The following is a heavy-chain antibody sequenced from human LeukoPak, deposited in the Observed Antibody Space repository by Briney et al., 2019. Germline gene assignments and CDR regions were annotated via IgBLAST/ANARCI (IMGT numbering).Heavy chain of an antibody. CDR3: AGLDILTGYYYFDY. Sequence: SETLSLTCTVSGYSISSGYYWSWIRQPAGKGLEWIGRIYTSGSTNYNPSLKSRVTMSVDTSKNQFSLKLSSVTAADTAVYYCAGLDILTGYYYFDYWGQGTLVTVSS. J-gene: IGHJ4*02. V-gene: IGHV4-4*07. D-gene: IGHD3-9*01. CDR2: IYTSGST. CDR1: GYSISSGYY.